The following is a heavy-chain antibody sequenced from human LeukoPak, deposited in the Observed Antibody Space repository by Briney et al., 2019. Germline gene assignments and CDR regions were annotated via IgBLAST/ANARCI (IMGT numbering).Heavy chain of an antibody. Sequence: GRSLRLSCAASGFTFSSYAMHWVRQAPGKGLEWVAVISYDGSNKYYADSVKGRFTISRDNSKNTLYLQMNSLRAEDTAVYYCARDMHAPRKATPIDYWGQGTLVTVSS. D-gene: IGHD5-24*01. CDR3: ARDMHAPRKATPIDY. J-gene: IGHJ4*02. CDR2: ISYDGSNK. V-gene: IGHV3-30*04. CDR1: GFTFSSYA.